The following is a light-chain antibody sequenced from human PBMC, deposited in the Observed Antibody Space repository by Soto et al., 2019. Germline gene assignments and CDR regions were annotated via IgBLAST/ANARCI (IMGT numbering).Light chain of an antibody. V-gene: IGLV2-14*03. J-gene: IGLJ1*01. CDR1: SSDVGAFNY. CDR3: SSYTTRNTEV. Sequence: QSALTQPASVSGSPGQSISISCIGTSSDVGAFNYVSWYQHPPGKAPQLIIYDVTSRPSGVSNRSSASKSGNTASLTISGLQAEDGADYYCSSYTTRNTEVFGTGTKVTV. CDR2: DVT.